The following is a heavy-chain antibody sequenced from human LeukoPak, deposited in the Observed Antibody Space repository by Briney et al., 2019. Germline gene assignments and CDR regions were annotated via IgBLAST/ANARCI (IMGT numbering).Heavy chain of an antibody. CDR2: INHSGST. CDR3: ARPVAGTYYYYMDV. J-gene: IGHJ6*03. CDR1: GGSISSGDYY. V-gene: IGHV4-39*07. Sequence: SETLSLTCTVSGGSISSGDYYWSWIRQPPGKGLEWIGEINHSGSTNYNPSLKSRVTISVDMSKNQFSLKLSSVTAADTAVYYCARPVAGTYYYYMDVWGKGTTVTVSS. D-gene: IGHD6-19*01.